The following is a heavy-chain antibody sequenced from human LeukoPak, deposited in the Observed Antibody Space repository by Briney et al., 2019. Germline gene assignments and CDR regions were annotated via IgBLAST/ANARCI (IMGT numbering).Heavy chain of an antibody. CDR2: INPSGGST. D-gene: IGHD3-10*01. CDR3: ARTTYTMVRGVYDAFDI. J-gene: IGHJ3*02. Sequence: ASVKVSCKASGYTFTSYYMHWVRQAPGQGLEWMGIINPSGGSTSYAQKLQGRVTMTRDTSTSTVYMELSSLRSEDTAVYYCARTTYTMVRGVYDAFDIWGQGKMVTVSS. V-gene: IGHV1-46*01. CDR1: GYTFTSYY.